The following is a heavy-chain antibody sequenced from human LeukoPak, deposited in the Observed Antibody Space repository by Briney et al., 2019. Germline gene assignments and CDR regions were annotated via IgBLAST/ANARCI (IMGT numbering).Heavy chain of an antibody. V-gene: IGHV4-34*01. Sequence: SETLSLTCAVYGGSFSGYYWSWIRQPPGKGLEWIGEINHSGSTNYNPSLKSRVTISVDTSKNQFSLKLSSVTAADTAVYYCVQGLEVYWGQGTLVTVSS. CDR3: VQGLEVY. CDR1: GGSFSGYY. CDR2: INHSGST. D-gene: IGHD6-19*01. J-gene: IGHJ4*02.